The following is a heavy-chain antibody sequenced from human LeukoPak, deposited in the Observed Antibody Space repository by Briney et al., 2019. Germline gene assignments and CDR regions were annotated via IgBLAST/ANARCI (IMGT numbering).Heavy chain of an antibody. CDR3: ARDGATRRREYYYYYMDV. CDR1: GFTFSSYA. D-gene: IGHD1-1*01. J-gene: IGHJ6*03. CDR2: MSYDGTNK. V-gene: IGHV3-30*04. Sequence: GGSLRLSCAASGFTFSSYAMHWVRQAPGKGLEWVAVMSYDGTNKYYADSVKGRFTISRDNSKNTLYLQMNSLSAEDTAVYYCARDGATRRREYYYYYMDVWGKGTTVTVSS.